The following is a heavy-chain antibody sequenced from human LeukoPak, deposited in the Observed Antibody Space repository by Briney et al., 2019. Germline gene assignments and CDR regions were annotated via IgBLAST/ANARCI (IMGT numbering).Heavy chain of an antibody. CDR2: IYYSGST. V-gene: IGHV4-61*01. D-gene: IGHD3-22*01. J-gene: IGHJ4*02. Sequence: SETLSLTCTVSGDSISSAYYYWSWIRQPPGKGLEWIGYIYYSGSTNYNPSLKSRVTMSIDTSKSQFSLKLSSVTAAATAVYYCARDYTGDYDSSGYLYYVDYWGLGALVTVSS. CDR3: ARDYTGDYDSSGYLYYVDY. CDR1: GDSISSAYYY.